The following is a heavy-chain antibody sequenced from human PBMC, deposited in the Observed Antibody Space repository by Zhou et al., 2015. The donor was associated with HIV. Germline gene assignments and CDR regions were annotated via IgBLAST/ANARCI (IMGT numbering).Heavy chain of an antibody. CDR1: GFTFTNSA. Sequence: QMQLVQSGPEVKKPGTSVKVSCKASGFTFTNSAVQWVRQARGQRLEWIGWIVAGSGKTNYARKFQERVTITRDMSTSTAYMELSSLRSDDTAVYYCARGRWEIPDEYWGQGTLVTVSP. CDR2: IVAGSGKT. CDR3: ARGRWEIPDEY. D-gene: IGHD4-23*01. J-gene: IGHJ4*02. V-gene: IGHV1-58*01.